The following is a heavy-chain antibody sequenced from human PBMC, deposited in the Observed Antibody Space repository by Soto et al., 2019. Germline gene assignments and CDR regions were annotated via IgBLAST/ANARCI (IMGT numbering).Heavy chain of an antibody. D-gene: IGHD6-19*01. V-gene: IGHV3-23*01. CDR2: ISGGAVST. CDR3: AKDQGAVAEAYYFDS. J-gene: IGHJ4*02. CDR1: GFTFSSYA. Sequence: EVQLLESGGGLVQPGGSLRLSCAASGFTFSSYAMSWVRQAPGKGLEWVSGISGGAVSTYYADSVKGRFTISRDHSKDALYLQLNSLRAEDTAVYYCAKDQGAVAEAYYFDSWGQGTLVTVSS.